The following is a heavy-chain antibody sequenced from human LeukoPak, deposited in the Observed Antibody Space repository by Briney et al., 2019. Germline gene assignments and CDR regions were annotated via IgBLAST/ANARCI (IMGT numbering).Heavy chain of an antibody. V-gene: IGHV6-1*01. Sequence: SQTLSLTCAISGDIVSSNSAAWNWIRQSPSRGLEWLVRTYYRSKWYDDYAVSVKSRITINPDTSKNQFSLQLNSVTPEDTAVYYCARTKNDYGGNSNWFDPWGQGTLVTVSS. CDR2: TYYRSKWYD. J-gene: IGHJ5*02. CDR3: ARTKNDYGGNSNWFDP. CDR1: GDIVSSNSAA. D-gene: IGHD4-23*01.